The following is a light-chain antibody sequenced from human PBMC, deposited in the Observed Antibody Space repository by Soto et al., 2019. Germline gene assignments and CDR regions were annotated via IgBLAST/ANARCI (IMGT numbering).Light chain of an antibody. V-gene: IGKV1-33*01. CDR1: HDVSRS. CDR2: DAS. J-gene: IGKJ4*01. Sequence: DIQMTQSPSSLYASVGDRVTIACQSSHDVSRSLNWFQQKPGEAPKLLIYDASNLERGVPSRFSGSGSGTHFTFTISSLQPEDVATYYCQQYNSMLSFGGGT. CDR3: QQYNSMLS.